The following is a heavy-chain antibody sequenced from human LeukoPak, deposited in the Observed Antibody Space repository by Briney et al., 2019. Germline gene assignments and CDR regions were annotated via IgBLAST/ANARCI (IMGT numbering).Heavy chain of an antibody. D-gene: IGHD6-25*01. CDR2: IFHSGYT. Sequence: SETLSLTCTVSGGSISSNNYYWSWIRQPPGKGLEWIGSIFHSGYTYYKSSLQSRATISVDTSKNEFSLKLTSVTAADTALYYCASLSSRGWPWDFQRWGQGTQVTVSS. CDR1: GGSISSNNYY. V-gene: IGHV4-39*01. CDR3: ASLSSRGWPWDFQR. J-gene: IGHJ1*01.